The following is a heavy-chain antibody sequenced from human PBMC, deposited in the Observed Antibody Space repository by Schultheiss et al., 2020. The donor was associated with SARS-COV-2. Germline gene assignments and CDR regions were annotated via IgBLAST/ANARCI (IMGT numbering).Heavy chain of an antibody. V-gene: IGHV4-31*03. J-gene: IGHJ5*02. CDR2: IYYSGST. CDR3: ASRLTMVRGGWFDP. D-gene: IGHD3-10*01. Sequence: SETLSLTCTVSGGSISSGGYYWSWIRQHPGKGLEWIGYIYYSGSTYYNPSLKSRVTISVDTSKNQFTLKLSSVTAADTAGYYCASRLTMVRGGWFDPWGQGTLVTVSS. CDR1: GGSISSGGYY.